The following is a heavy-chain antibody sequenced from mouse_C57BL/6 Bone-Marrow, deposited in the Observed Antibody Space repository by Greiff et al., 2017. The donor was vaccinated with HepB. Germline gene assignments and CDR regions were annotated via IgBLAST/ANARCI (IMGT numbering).Heavy chain of an antibody. CDR2: SRNKANDYTT. J-gene: IGHJ2*01. CDR1: GFTFSDFY. D-gene: IGHD4-1*01. CDR3: ARGPGPFYFDY. Sequence: EVQLVESGGGLVQSGRSLRLSCATSGFTFSDFYMEWVRQAPGKGLEWIAASRNKANDYTTEYSASVKGRFIVSRDTSQSILYLQMNALRAEDTAIYYCARGPGPFYFDYWGQGTTLTVSS. V-gene: IGHV7-1*01.